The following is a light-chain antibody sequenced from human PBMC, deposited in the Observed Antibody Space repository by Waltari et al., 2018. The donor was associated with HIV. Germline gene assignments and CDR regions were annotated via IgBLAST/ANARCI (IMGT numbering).Light chain of an antibody. CDR3: AAWDDSLNGM. Sequence: QSVLTQPPSVSGTPGQNVTISCSGSSTNIGSNIVNWYQQVPEAAPKLLIYSNDQRPSGAPDRFSVSKSGTSASLAISGLQSADEADYYCAAWDDSLNGMFGGGTKLTV. V-gene: IGLV1-44*01. J-gene: IGLJ3*02. CDR1: STNIGSNI. CDR2: SND.